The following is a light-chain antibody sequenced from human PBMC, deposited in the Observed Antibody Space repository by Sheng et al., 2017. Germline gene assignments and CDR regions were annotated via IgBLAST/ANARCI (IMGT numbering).Light chain of an antibody. J-gene: IGKJ2*01. CDR1: QDVGTY. CDR3: QQFNSYPRT. Sequence: DIQMTQSPSSVSASVGDRVTITCRASQDVGTYLAWYQQAPGKAPNLLISAVSTLQSGVPSRFSGSGSGTDFTLTISSLQAEDFATYYCQQFNSYPRTFGQGTKLEI. V-gene: IGKV1-12*01. CDR2: AVS.